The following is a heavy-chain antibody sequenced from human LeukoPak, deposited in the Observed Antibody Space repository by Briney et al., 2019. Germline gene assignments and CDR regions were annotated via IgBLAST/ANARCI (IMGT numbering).Heavy chain of an antibody. CDR3: ARDLRYIVGAAGSDY. J-gene: IGHJ4*02. D-gene: IGHD1-26*01. Sequence: GGSLRLSCAASGFTFSTYEMNWVRQPPGKGLKWVSYISSSVTIYYADSVKGRFTISRENPKNSLYLQMNSLRAEDTAVYYCARDLRYIVGAAGSDYWGQGTLVTVSS. CDR2: ISSSVTI. V-gene: IGHV3-48*03. CDR1: GFTFSTYE.